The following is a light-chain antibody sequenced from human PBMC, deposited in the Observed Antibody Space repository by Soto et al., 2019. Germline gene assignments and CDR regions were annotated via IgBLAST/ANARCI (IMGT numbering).Light chain of an antibody. Sequence: QSVLTQPPSVSGAPGQRVTISCTGSSSNIGAGYDVHWYHQLPGTAPKLLIYGNSNRPSGVPDRFSGSKSGTSASLAITGLLAEDEADYYCQSYDISLSVVFGGGTKLTVL. V-gene: IGLV1-40*01. CDR2: GNS. CDR3: QSYDISLSVV. J-gene: IGLJ2*01. CDR1: SSNIGAGYD.